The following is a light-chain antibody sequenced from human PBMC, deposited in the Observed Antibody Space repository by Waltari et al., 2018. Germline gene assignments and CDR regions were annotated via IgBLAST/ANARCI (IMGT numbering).Light chain of an antibody. J-gene: IGLJ3*02. Sequence: QSALTQPASVSGSPGQSATISCTGTSNDVGSSNFFSWYQQHPGKAPKRILRADTERPSWVSVRFSGSKSANGASLTISGLQAEDEAHYYCCAYAGKVFGGGTRLTVL. CDR3: CAYAGKV. V-gene: IGLV2-23*01. CDR2: ADT. CDR1: SNDVGSSNF.